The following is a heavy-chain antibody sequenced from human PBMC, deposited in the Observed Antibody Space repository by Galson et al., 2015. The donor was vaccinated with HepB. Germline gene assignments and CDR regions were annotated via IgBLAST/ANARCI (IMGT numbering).Heavy chain of an antibody. CDR2: IYSGGST. CDR1: GFTVSSNY. D-gene: IGHD4-17*01. Sequence: SLRLSCAASGFTVSSNYMSWVCQAPGKGLEWVSVIYSGGSTYYADSVKGRFTISRDNSKNTLYLQMNSLRAEDTAVYYCARAPHYGDYVGWFDPWGQGTLVTVSS. J-gene: IGHJ5*02. V-gene: IGHV3-53*01. CDR3: ARAPHYGDYVGWFDP.